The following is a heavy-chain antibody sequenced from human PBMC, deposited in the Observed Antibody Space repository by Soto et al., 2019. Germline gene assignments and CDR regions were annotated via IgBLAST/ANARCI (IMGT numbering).Heavy chain of an antibody. D-gene: IGHD1-1*01. V-gene: IGHV3-49*03. CDR2: IRSKAYGGTT. CDR3: TSSLFWGTERRVNYYGMDV. Sequence: PGGSLRLSCTASGFTFGDYAMSWFRQAPGKGLEWVGFIRSKAYGGTTEYAASVKGRFTISRDDSKSIAYLQMNSLKTEDTAVYYCTSSLFWGTERRVNYYGMDVWGQGTTVTVSS. CDR1: GFTFGDYA. J-gene: IGHJ6*02.